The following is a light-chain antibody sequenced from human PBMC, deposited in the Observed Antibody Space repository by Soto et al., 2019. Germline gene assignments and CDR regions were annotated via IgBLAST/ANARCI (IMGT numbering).Light chain of an antibody. CDR2: GAS. J-gene: IGKJ5*01. CDR1: QSVGTR. Sequence: IVLTQSPDTLSFSPGERATLSFRASQSVGTRLAWYQHKTGQAPSLLMSGASSRATGIPDSFSGSGSETDFTLTIIRLEPEDFALYYCQHYQVGQTIAFGRGTRLEIK. CDR3: QHYQVGQTIA. V-gene: IGKV3-20*01.